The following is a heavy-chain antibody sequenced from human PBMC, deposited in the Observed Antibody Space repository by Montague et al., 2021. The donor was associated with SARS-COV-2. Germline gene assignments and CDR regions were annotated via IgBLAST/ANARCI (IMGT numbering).Heavy chain of an antibody. V-gene: IGHV4-38-2*02. CDR2: IWHGGST. CDR1: HYSITYAYY. CDR3: ARTSQYCDTTSCYLPNAMDA. J-gene: IGHJ6*04. Sequence: SETLSLTCTVSHYSITYAYYWGWVRQTPGKGLEWIGNIWHGGSTYYNPSLKSRATIEVDTSKNQFSLKLTSVTAADTAVYYCARTSQYCDTTSCYLPNAMDAWGTGTPVTV. D-gene: IGHD2-2*01.